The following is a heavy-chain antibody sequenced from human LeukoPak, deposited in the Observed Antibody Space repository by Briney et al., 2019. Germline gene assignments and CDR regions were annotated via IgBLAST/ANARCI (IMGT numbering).Heavy chain of an antibody. J-gene: IGHJ4*02. Sequence: PSETLSLTCAVYGGSFSGYYWSWIRQPPGKGLEWIGEINHSGSTNYNPSLKSRVTISVDTSKNQFSLKLSSVTAADTAVYYCAIPASSPSSEPFDYWGQGTLVTVSS. CDR3: AIPASSPSSEPFDY. D-gene: IGHD1-14*01. CDR1: GGSFSGYY. V-gene: IGHV4-34*01. CDR2: INHSGST.